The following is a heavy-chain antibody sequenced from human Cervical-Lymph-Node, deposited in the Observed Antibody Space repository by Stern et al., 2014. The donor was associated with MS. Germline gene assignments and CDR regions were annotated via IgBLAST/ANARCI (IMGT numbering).Heavy chain of an antibody. CDR2: IFSSGST. J-gene: IGHJ6*02. CDR3: AREHYYGAGSQHGMDV. V-gene: IGHV4-31*03. Sequence: MQLVESGPGLVKPSQTLSLTCTVSSGSISSGGYDWAWIRQYPRRGLEWIGYIFSSGSTFYNPSLKSRVTISLDTSKNQFFLRLTSVTAADTAVYYCAREHYYGAGSQHGMDVWGQGTTVTVSS. CDR1: SGSISSGGYD. D-gene: IGHD3-10*01.